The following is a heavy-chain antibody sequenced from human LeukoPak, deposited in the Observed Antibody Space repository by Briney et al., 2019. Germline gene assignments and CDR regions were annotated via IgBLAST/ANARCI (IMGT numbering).Heavy chain of an antibody. V-gene: IGHV4-59*08. CDR3: ARHVFERSFDC. Sequence: SETLSLTCTVSGGSISTYYWSWIRQPPGKGLQWIGYIDYSGSTNYNPSLKSRVTISVDTSKNQFSLKLSSVTAADTAVYYCARHVFERSFDCWGQGTLVTVSS. J-gene: IGHJ4*02. D-gene: IGHD1-1*01. CDR2: IDYSGST. CDR1: GGSISTYY.